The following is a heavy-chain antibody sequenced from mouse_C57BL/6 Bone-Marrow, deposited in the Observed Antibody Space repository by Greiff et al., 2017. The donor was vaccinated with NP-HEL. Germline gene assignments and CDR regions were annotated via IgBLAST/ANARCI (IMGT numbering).Heavy chain of an antibody. J-gene: IGHJ4*01. Sequence: EVNVVESGGDLVKPGGSLKLSCAASGFTFSSYGMSWVRQTPDKRLEWVATISSGGSYTYYPDRVKGRFTISRDNAKNTLYLQMSSLKSEDTAMYYCARVITTVVALYYYAMDYWGQGTSVTVSS. CDR1: GFTFSSYG. V-gene: IGHV5-6*01. CDR3: ARVITTVVALYYYAMDY. D-gene: IGHD1-1*01. CDR2: ISSGGSYT.